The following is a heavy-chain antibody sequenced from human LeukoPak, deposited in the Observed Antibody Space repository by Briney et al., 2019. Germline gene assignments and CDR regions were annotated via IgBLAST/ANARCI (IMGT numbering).Heavy chain of an antibody. CDR2: IYYSGST. Sequence: SETLSLTCTVSGGSISSSRDYWAWIRQPPGKGLEWIANIYYSGSTYYSPSLKSRVTISVDTSKNQFFLKLSSVTAADTAVYYCARGRPVAGEFDYWGQGTLVTVSS. J-gene: IGHJ4*02. CDR1: GGSISSSRDY. CDR3: ARGRPVAGEFDY. V-gene: IGHV4-39*01. D-gene: IGHD6-19*01.